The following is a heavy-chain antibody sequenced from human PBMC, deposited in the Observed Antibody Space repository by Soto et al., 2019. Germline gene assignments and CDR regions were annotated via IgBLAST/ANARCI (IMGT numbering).Heavy chain of an antibody. CDR1: GFSLTTSGVG. CDR2: IYWDDDK. D-gene: IGHD3-3*01. V-gene: IGHV2-5*02. Sequence: QITLNESGPTVVRATETLTLTCRFSGFSLTTSGVGVGWVRQSPGKAPEWLGLIYWDDDKRYSESLKSRLTITKDTSKNQVVLTVANLHPTDTATYYCAHRVLRTVFGLVTTTASYFDFWGQGTPVAVSS. CDR3: AHRVLRTVFGLVTTTASYFDF. J-gene: IGHJ4*02.